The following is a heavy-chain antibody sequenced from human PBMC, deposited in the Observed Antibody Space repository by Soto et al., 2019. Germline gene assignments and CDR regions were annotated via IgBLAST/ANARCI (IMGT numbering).Heavy chain of an antibody. J-gene: IGHJ6*03. CDR3: ARDILGSEDYYYYYYMYV. V-gene: IGHV1-46*03. CDR2: INPSGGST. CDR1: GYTFTSYY. D-gene: IGHD3-10*01. Sequence: QVQLVQSGAEVKKPGASVKVSCKASGYTFTSYYMHWVRQAPGQGLEWMGIINPSGGSTSYAQKFQGRVTMTRDTSTSNVYMELSSLRSGDTAVYYCARDILGSEDYYYYYYMYVRGKGTTVTVSS.